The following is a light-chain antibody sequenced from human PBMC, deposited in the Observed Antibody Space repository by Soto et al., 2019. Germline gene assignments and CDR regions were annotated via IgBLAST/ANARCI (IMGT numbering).Light chain of an antibody. V-gene: IGLV1-40*01. CDR2: GNN. CDR3: QSYDSSLSGYVV. J-gene: IGLJ2*01. CDR1: SSNIGARYD. Sequence: QAVVTQPPSVSGAPGQRVTISCTGSSSNIGARYDVHWYQQLPGTAPKLLIYGNNNRPSGVPERFSGSKSGTSASLAITGLQAEDEADYYCQSYDSSLSGYVVFGGGTQLTVL.